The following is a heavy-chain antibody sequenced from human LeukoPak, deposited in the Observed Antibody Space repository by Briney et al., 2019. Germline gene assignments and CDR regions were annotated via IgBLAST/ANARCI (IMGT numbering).Heavy chain of an antibody. Sequence: GGSLRLSCAASGFTFSNAWMSWVRQAPGKELEGVGRIKSKTDGGTTDYAAPVKGRFTISRDDSKNTLYLQMNSLKTEDTAVYYCTTGYCSRTSCYYFDYWGQGTLVAVSS. CDR2: IKSKTDGGTT. J-gene: IGHJ4*02. CDR1: GFTFSNAW. V-gene: IGHV3-15*01. D-gene: IGHD2-2*01. CDR3: TTGYCSRTSCYYFDY.